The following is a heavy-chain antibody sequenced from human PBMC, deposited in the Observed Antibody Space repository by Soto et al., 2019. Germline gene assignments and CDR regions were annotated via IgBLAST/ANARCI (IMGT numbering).Heavy chain of an antibody. J-gene: IGHJ6*02. CDR1: GGSISSYY. CDR2: IYYSGST. CDR3: AREGLTGTIGLYYYYGMDV. D-gene: IGHD1-7*01. V-gene: IGHV4-59*01. Sequence: QVQLQESGPGLVKPSETLSLTCTVSGGSISSYYWSWIRQPPGKGLEWIGYIYYSGSTNYNPSLKSRLPISVDTSKHQFSLKLSSVTAADTAVYYCAREGLTGTIGLYYYYGMDVWGQGTTVTVSS.